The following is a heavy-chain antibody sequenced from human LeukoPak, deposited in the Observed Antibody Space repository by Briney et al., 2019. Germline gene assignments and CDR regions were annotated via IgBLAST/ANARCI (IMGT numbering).Heavy chain of an antibody. Sequence: SVKVSCKASGGTFSSYAISWVRQAPGQGLEWMGRIIPILGIANYAQKFQGRVTTTADKSTSTAYMELSSLRSEDTAVYYCLGYCSGGSCHTGHLFDYWGQGTLVTVSS. CDR3: LGYCSGGSCHTGHLFDY. J-gene: IGHJ4*02. CDR1: GGTFSSYA. CDR2: IIPILGIA. V-gene: IGHV1-69*04. D-gene: IGHD2-15*01.